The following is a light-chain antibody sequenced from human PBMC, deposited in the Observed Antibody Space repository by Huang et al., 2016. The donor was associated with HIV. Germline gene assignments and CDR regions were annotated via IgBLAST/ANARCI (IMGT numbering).Light chain of an antibody. V-gene: IGKV1-6*01. CDR3: LQDHNYPRT. CDR2: GAS. J-gene: IGKJ1*01. Sequence: AIQMTQSPSSLSASVGDRVTITCRASQGITDDLAWYQQKPGKAPKRLIYGASTLRSGVQSRFSGSGSGTDFTLTISSLQPEDYATYYCLQDHNYPRTFGQGTKVEI. CDR1: QGITDD.